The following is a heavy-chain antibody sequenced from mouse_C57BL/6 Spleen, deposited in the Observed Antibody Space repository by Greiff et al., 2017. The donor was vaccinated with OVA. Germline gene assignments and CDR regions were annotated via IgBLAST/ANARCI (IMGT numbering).Heavy chain of an antibody. CDR3: ARDDYEEGFAY. Sequence: VQLQLSGAELARPGAPVKLSCKASGYTFTSYGIIWVKQSTGQGLVWIGEIYSRSGNSYYNEKFKGKATLTADKYSRKAYMELRSLTSEDSAGYFCARDDYEEGFAYWGQGTLVTVSA. J-gene: IGHJ3*01. CDR2: IYSRSGNS. D-gene: IGHD2-4*01. CDR1: GYTFTSYG. V-gene: IGHV1-81*01.